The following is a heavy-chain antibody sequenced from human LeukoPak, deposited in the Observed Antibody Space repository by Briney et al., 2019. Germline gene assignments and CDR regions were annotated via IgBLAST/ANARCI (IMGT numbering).Heavy chain of an antibody. CDR1: GFTFSSYG. CDR2: ISSSSSYI. V-gene: IGHV3-21*01. J-gene: IGHJ4*02. Sequence: GGSLRLSCAASGFTFSSYGMHWVRQAPGKGLEWVSSISSSSSYIYYADSVKGRFTISRDNAKNSLYLQMNSLRAEDMAVYYCAREPVGYFDYWGQGTLVTVSS. CDR3: AREPVGYFDY. D-gene: IGHD4-23*01.